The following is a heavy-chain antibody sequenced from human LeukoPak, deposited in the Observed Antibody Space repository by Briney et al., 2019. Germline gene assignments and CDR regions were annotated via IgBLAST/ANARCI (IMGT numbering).Heavy chain of an antibody. Sequence: SETLSLTCTVSGGSISSYYWSCIRQPAGKGLEWIGRIYTSGSTNYNPSLKSRVTMSVDTSKNQFSLKLSSVTAADTAVYYCARGGYDFWSGYYEYWGQGTLVTVSS. J-gene: IGHJ4*02. V-gene: IGHV4-4*07. D-gene: IGHD3-3*01. CDR1: GGSISSYY. CDR2: IYTSGST. CDR3: ARGGYDFWSGYYEY.